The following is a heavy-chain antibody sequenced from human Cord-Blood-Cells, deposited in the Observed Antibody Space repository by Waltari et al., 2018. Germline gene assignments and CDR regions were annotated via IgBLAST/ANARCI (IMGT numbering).Heavy chain of an antibody. Sequence: QVQLVESGGGVVQPGRSLRLSWSASGFTFTGYAMPWVRQAPGKGLEWVAVISYDGSNKYYADSVKGRFTISRDNSKNTLYLQMNSLRAEDTAVYYCARDRDSSNWFDPWGQGTLVTVSS. CDR2: ISYDGSNK. J-gene: IGHJ5*02. V-gene: IGHV3-30-3*01. CDR1: GFTFTGYA. CDR3: ARDRDSSNWFDP. D-gene: IGHD6-13*01.